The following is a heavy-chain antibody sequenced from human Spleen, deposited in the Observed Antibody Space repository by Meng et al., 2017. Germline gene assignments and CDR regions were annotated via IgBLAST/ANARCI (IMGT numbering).Heavy chain of an antibody. CDR1: GGSFSDYY. CDR2: INHSGST. V-gene: IGHV4-34*01. D-gene: IGHD4-11*01. CDR3: ARGPTTMAHDLDY. Sequence: QAKLQQWGAGLLKPSETLSLTCVVSGGSFSDYYWSWIRQPPGKGLEWIGEINHSGSTNYNPSLESRATISVDTSQNNLSLKLSSVTAADSAVYYCARGPTTMAHDLDYWGQGTLVTVSS. J-gene: IGHJ4*02.